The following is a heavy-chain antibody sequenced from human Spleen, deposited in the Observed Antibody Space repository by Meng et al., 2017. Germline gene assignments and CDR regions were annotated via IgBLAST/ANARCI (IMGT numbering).Heavy chain of an antibody. Sequence: SCTVSGGSISSGSYYWSWIRQPAGKGLEWIGRIYTSGCTKYNSSLKCRVTISVDMSKIQFSLQLTSVSAADTAVYYCARAEGTMVRGVIIGYENWYDPWGQATLATFSS. D-gene: IGHD3-10*01. CDR2: IYTSGCT. J-gene: IGHJ5*02. CDR1: GGSISSGSYY. V-gene: IGHV4-61*02. CDR3: ARAEGTMVRGVIIGYENWYDP.